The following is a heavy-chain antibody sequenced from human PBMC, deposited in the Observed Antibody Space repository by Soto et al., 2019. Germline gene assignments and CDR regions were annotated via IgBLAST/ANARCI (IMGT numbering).Heavy chain of an antibody. Sequence: GGSLRLSCAASGFTFSNYWMSWVRQAPGKGLEWVANIKQDGSEKYYVDSVKGRFTISRDNAKNSLYLQMDSLRAEDTAVYYCARDDSGFSGSHYIDYFNYWGQGALVTVSS. D-gene: IGHD1-26*01. CDR2: IKQDGSEK. J-gene: IGHJ4*02. CDR1: GFTFSNYW. V-gene: IGHV3-7*01. CDR3: ARDDSGFSGSHYIDYFNY.